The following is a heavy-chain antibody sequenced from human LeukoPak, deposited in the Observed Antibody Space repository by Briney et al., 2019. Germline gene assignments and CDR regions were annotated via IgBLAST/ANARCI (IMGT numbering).Heavy chain of an antibody. J-gene: IGHJ4*02. CDR1: GFTFSSYA. V-gene: IGHV3-30*04. CDR3: ARDLNTKYTTDY. D-gene: IGHD6-6*01. Sequence: PGGSLRLSCAASGFTFSSYAMSWVRQAPGKGLEWVAFISDNARRQYYADSVKGRFTISRDSSRNTLYLQLSSLRTEDTAVYYCARDLNTKYTTDYWGRGTLVTVSS. CDR2: ISDNARRQ.